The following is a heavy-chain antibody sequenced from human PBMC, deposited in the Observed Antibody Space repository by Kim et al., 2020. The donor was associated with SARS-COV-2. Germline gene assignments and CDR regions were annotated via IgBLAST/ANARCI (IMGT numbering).Heavy chain of an antibody. Sequence: ASVKVSCKASGYTFTGYYMHWVRQAPGQGLEWMGWINPNSGGTNYAQKFQGWVTMTRDTSISTAYMELSRLRSDDTAVYYCARDTMWAQMRVRGETYGMDVWGQGTTVTVSS. CDR2: INPNSGGT. CDR3: ARDTMWAQMRVRGETYGMDV. D-gene: IGHD3-10*01. J-gene: IGHJ6*02. V-gene: IGHV1-2*04. CDR1: GYTFTGYY.